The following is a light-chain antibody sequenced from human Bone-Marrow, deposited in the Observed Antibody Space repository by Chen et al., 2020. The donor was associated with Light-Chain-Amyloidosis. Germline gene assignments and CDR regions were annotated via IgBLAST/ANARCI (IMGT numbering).Light chain of an antibody. CDR1: QSVGSV. V-gene: IGKV3-11*01. Sequence: EIVLTQSPGTLSSSPGEGANLSCRASQSVGSVLAWYQLKPGQAPRLLIYDASHRATGIPGRFSGSGYGTDFTLTISSLEPEDFAVYYCQQRTNWPPSLTFGGGTKVEIK. J-gene: IGKJ4*01. CDR3: QQRTNWPPSLT. CDR2: DAS.